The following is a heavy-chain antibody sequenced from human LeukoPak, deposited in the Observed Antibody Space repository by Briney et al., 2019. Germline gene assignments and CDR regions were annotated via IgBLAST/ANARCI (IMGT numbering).Heavy chain of an antibody. CDR1: GGSISSSSYY. CDR2: IYYSGST. D-gene: IGHD3-10*01. Sequence: SETLSLTCTVSGGSISSSSYYWGWIRQPPGKGLEWIGSIYYSGSTYYNPSLKSRVTISVDTSKNQFSLKLSSVTAADTAVYYCARESGPRRGVDPWGQGTLVTVSS. J-gene: IGHJ5*02. CDR3: ARESGPRRGVDP. V-gene: IGHV4-39*02.